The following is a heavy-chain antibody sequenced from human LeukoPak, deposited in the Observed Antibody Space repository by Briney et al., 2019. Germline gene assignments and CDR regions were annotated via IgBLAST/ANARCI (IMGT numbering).Heavy chain of an antibody. CDR1: GFTFSGYA. D-gene: IGHD2-15*01. V-gene: IGHV3-23*01. J-gene: IGHJ1*01. CDR2: ISGSGGST. CDR3: AKDGSYCSGGSCYLEYFQH. Sequence: PGGSLRLSCAASGFTFSGYAMSWVRQAPGKGLEWVSAISGSGGSTYYADSVKGRFTISRDNSKNTLYLQMNSLRAEDTAVYYCAKDGSYCSGGSCYLEYFQHWGQGTLVTVSS.